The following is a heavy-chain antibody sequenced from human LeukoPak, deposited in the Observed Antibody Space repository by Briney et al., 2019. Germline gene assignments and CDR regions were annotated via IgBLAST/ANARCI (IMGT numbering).Heavy chain of an antibody. V-gene: IGHV3-30*02. Sequence: AGGSLRLSCAASGFTFSSYGMHWVRQAPGKGLEWVAFIRYDGSNEYYADSVKGRFTISRDNSKNTLYLQMNSLRAEDTAVYYCAKATDCSSTRCNPSYYYYMDVWGKGTTVTISS. D-gene: IGHD2-2*01. J-gene: IGHJ6*03. CDR2: IRYDGSNE. CDR1: GFTFSSYG. CDR3: AKATDCSSTRCNPSYYYYMDV.